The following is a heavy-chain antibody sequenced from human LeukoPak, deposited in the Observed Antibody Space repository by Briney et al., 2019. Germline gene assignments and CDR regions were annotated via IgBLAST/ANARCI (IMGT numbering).Heavy chain of an antibody. V-gene: IGHV3-21*04. D-gene: IGHD3-10*01. CDR3: AKDLHYGSGSFDY. CDR2: ISSSSSYI. J-gene: IGHJ4*02. Sequence: PGGSLRLSCAASGFTFSSYSMNWVRQAPGKGLEWVSSISSSSSYIYYADSVKGRFTISRDNSKNTLYLQMNSLRAEDTAVYYCAKDLHYGSGSFDYWGQGTLVTVSS. CDR1: GFTFSSYS.